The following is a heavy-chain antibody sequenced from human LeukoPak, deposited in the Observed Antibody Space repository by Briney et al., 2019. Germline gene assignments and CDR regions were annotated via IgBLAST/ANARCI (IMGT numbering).Heavy chain of an antibody. Sequence: GGSLRLSCAASGFTFSSHWMSWVRQAPGKGLEWVGRIKNIADGGTIHYAAPVKGRFSISRDDSKNTLYLQMSSLKTEDTAVYYCTRATGDGDYGASPVSAFDIWGQGTMVTVSS. CDR3: TRATGDGDYGASPVSAFDI. J-gene: IGHJ3*02. CDR1: GFTFSSHW. CDR2: IKNIADGGTI. V-gene: IGHV3-15*01. D-gene: IGHD4-17*01.